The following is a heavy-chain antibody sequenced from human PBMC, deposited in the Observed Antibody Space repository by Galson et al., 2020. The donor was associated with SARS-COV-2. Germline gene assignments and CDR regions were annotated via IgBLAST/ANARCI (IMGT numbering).Heavy chain of an antibody. CDR1: GGSFSGYY. V-gene: IGHV4-34*01. D-gene: IGHD3-22*01. Sequence: SETLSLTCAVYGGSFSGYYWSWIRQPPGKGLEWIGEINHSGSTNYNPSLKSRVTISVDTSKNQFSLKLSSVTAADTAVYYCARGKRITMIVVVNNKYYFDYWGQGTLVTVSS. J-gene: IGHJ4*02. CDR3: ARGKRITMIVVVNNKYYFDY. CDR2: INHSGST.